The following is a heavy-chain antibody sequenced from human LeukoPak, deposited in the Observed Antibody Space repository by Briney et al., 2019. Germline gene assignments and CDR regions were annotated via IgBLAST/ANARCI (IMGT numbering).Heavy chain of an antibody. Sequence: SETLSLTCTVSGGSISSYYWSWIRQPPGRGLEWIGYIYYSGRTNYNPSLKSRVTISVDTSKNQFSLKLSSVTAADTAVYYCAREGGLRRFDYWGQGTLVTVSS. CDR1: GGSISSYY. CDR3: AREGGLRRFDY. J-gene: IGHJ4*02. D-gene: IGHD3-16*01. V-gene: IGHV4-59*12. CDR2: IYYSGRT.